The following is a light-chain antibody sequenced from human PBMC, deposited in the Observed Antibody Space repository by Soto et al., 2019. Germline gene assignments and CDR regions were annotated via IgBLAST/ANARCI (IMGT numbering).Light chain of an antibody. CDR3: SSYTSSSTLV. J-gene: IGLJ1*01. CDR2: EVS. CDR1: SSDVGSYNR. Sequence: QSVLTQPPSVSGSPGQSVTISCTGTSSDVGSYNRVSWYQQPPGTAPKLMIYEVSNRPSGVPDRFSGSKSGNTASLTISGLQAEDEADYYCSSYTSSSTLVFGPGTKLTVL. V-gene: IGLV2-18*02.